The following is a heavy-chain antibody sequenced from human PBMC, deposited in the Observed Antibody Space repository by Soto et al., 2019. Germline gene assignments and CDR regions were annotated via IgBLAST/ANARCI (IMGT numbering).Heavy chain of an antibody. CDR2: INHSGST. V-gene: IGHV4-34*01. D-gene: IGHD4-17*01. CDR3: ARDYGDSDY. J-gene: IGHJ4*02. Sequence: SETLSLTCAVYGGSFSGYYWSWIRQPPGKGLEWIGEINHSGSTNYNPSLKSRVTISVDTSKNQFSLKLSSVTAADTAVYYCARDYGDSDYWGQGTLVTVS. CDR1: GGSFSGYY.